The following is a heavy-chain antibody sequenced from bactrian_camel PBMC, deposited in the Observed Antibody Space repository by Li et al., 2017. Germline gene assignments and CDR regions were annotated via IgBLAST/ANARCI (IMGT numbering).Heavy chain of an antibody. V-gene: IGHV3-2*01. J-gene: IGHJ4*01. CDR1: GFTFSSYY. CDR3: TNRLWGGYVDNY. CDR2: IYIDGSNT. D-gene: IGHD4*01. Sequence: HVQLVESGGALVQPGGSLRLSCSASGFTFSSYYMSWVRQAPGKGLEWVSSIYIDGSNTYYADSVKGRFTISRDNAKSTLYLQLNSLKTDDTAMYYCTNRLWGGYVDNYWGQGTQVTVS.